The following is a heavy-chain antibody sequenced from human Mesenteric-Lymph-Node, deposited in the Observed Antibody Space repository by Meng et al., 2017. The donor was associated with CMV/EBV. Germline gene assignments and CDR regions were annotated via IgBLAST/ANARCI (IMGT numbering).Heavy chain of an antibody. J-gene: IGHJ4*02. CDR2: INDSGTT. V-gene: IGHV4-34*01. CDR3: ARGPYGLDYYFDY. Sequence: ESLKISCAVYGGSFSGYHWSWIRQPPGKGLEWIGEINDSGTTKYNPSLKSRVTISVDTSNNQFSLKLSSVTAADTGVYFCARGPYGLDYYFDYWGQGTQVTVSS. D-gene: IGHD3-10*01. CDR1: GGSFSGYH.